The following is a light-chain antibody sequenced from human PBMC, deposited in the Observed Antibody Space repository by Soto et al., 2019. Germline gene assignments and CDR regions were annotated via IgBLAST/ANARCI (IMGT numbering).Light chain of an antibody. CDR1: SSDVGGYNY. CDR2: EVS. CDR3: SSYAGSNYDV. J-gene: IGLJ1*01. Sequence: QSALTQPPSASGSPGQSVTISCTGTSSDVGGYNYVSWYQQHPGKAPKLMIYEVSKRPSGVPDRFSGSKSGNTASLTVSGLQAEDEADYYCSSYAGSNYDVFGTGTKLTVL. V-gene: IGLV2-8*01.